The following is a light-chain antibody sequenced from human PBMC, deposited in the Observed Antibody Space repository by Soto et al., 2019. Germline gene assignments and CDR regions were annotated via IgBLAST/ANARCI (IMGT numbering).Light chain of an antibody. CDR2: DAS. CDR1: ENVNTW. J-gene: IGKJ1*01. V-gene: IGKV1-5*01. Sequence: EIQMTQSPSTLSASVGDRVTITCRASENVNTWLAWYQQKPGKAPTLVIYDASRLEGGVPSRFSGSGSATDFTLTINSLQPDDFVTYYCQQYKTYPLTFGQGTKVEI. CDR3: QQYKTYPLT.